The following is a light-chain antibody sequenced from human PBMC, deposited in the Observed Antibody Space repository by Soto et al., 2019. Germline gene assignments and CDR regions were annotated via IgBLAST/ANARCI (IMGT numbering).Light chain of an antibody. CDR1: QNVSSN. CDR3: QQYHKCPLT. CDR2: GTS. Sequence: EIVMTQSPATLSESPGERATLSCMASQNVSSNLAWYQQKRGQAPRLLIYGTSTRATGIPARFRGSGSGTEFTLTISCLQSAEFAVYSWQQYHKCPLTFGGGTKVEIK. V-gene: IGKV3-15*01. J-gene: IGKJ4*01.